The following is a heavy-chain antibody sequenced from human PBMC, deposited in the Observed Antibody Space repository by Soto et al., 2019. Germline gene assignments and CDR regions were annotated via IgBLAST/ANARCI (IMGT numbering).Heavy chain of an antibody. Sequence: EVQVLESGGGLVQPGGSLRLSCVASEFNSSNYAMSWVRQAPGTGLEWVSGIVGNGESTYYADSVKGRFTISRENSKNTLYLQMNSLRAEDTAVYYCSKGWGDYWGQGTLVTVSS. J-gene: IGHJ4*02. V-gene: IGHV3-23*01. D-gene: IGHD7-27*01. CDR2: IVGNGEST. CDR3: SKGWGDY. CDR1: EFNSSNYA.